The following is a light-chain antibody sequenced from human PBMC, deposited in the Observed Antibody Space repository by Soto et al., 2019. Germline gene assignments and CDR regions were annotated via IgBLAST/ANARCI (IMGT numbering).Light chain of an antibody. CDR2: DAS. CDR3: QQRRSSQVT. CDR1: QSINTY. Sequence: TQCPATLSISPGAGSTLNCRASQSINTYLAWYQQQPGQAPRLLIYDASKRATGIPASFFGSGAGGIFTLTISSPFPQNCSSYFCQQRRSSQVTVAGGTRLEIK. V-gene: IGKV3-11*02. J-gene: IGKJ5*01.